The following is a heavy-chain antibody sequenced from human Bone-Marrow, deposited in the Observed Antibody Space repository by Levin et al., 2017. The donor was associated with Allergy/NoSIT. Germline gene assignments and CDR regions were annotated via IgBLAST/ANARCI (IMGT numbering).Heavy chain of an antibody. Sequence: PGESLKISCAASGFAFNNYALSWVRQAPGKGLEWVATISGSGGTAFYPDSMRGHFTISRDNSKNTLYLQSDSLRVEDTAVYYCAKGWLQFDFFDFWGQGALVTVSS. J-gene: IGHJ4*02. CDR1: GFAFNNYA. D-gene: IGHD5-24*01. CDR2: ISGSGGTA. V-gene: IGHV3-23*01. CDR3: AKGWLQFDFFDF.